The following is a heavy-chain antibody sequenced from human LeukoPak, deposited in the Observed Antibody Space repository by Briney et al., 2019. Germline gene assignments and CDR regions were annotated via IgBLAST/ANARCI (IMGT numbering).Heavy chain of an antibody. CDR1: GFTFNYHS. J-gene: IGHJ4*02. D-gene: IGHD3-10*01. Sequence: GGSLRLSCAASGFTFNYHSMNWVRQAPGKGLEWISYISSVGNTIFYADSVKGRFTISRDNSKNTLYLQMNSLRAEDTAVYYCAKFRLLWFGELLSELYYFDYWGQGTLVTVSS. V-gene: IGHV3-48*01. CDR2: ISSVGNTI. CDR3: AKFRLLWFGELLSELYYFDY.